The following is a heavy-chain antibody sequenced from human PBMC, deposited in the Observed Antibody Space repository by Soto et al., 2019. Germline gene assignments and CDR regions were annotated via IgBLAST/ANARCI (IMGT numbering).Heavy chain of an antibody. J-gene: IGHJ4*02. Sequence: ASVKVSCKASGYTFSSFGISWVLQAPGQGLEWMGWISSSNVKTNYAQKIQGRATMTRDTSTSTAYMELRSLRSDDTAVYYCAKVDTSSWFLDFWGQGTLVTVSS. V-gene: IGHV1-18*04. CDR3: AKVDTSSWFLDF. CDR1: GYTFSSFG. D-gene: IGHD6-13*01. CDR2: ISSSNVKT.